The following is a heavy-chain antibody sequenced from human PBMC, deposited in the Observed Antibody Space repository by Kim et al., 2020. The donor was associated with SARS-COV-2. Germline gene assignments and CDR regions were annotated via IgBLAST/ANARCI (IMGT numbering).Heavy chain of an antibody. J-gene: IGHJ4*02. CDR1: GFTFSDFY. V-gene: IGHV3-11*01. Sequence: GGSLRLSCAASGFTFSDFYIAWIRQAPGKGLEWVSYITGTGGTTYYADSVRGRFTISRDNAKNSVHLQMNTLRAEDTAVYYCARERRVTTVTRIDYFDYWGQGALVTVAS. D-gene: IGHD4-17*01. CDR2: ITGTGGTT. CDR3: ARERRVTTVTRIDYFDY.